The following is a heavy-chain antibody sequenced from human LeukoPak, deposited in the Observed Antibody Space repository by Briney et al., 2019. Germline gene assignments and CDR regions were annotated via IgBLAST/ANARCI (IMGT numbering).Heavy chain of an antibody. CDR2: IYHSGST. CDR3: ARGTAYCGGDCYPIFYFDY. J-gene: IGHJ4*02. CDR1: GGSISSGGYS. D-gene: IGHD2-21*02. V-gene: IGHV4-30-2*01. Sequence: KTSETLSLTCAVSGGSISSGGYSWSWIRQPPGKGLEWIGYIYHSGSTYYNPSLKSRVTISIDRSKNQFSLKLSSVTAADTAVYYCARGTAYCGGDCYPIFYFDYWGQGTLVTVSS.